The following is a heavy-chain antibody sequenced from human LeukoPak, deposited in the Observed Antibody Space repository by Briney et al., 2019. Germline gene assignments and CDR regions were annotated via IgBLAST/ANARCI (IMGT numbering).Heavy chain of an antibody. CDR2: ITYSGST. CDR3: VRHTTSGWYQVVY. V-gene: IGHV4-59*01. D-gene: IGHD6-19*01. CDR1: GGSISNYF. Sequence: SETLSLTCTVSGGSISNYFWSWIRQPPGKGLEWIGYITYSGSTDHNPSLKSRVTISVDASKNQFSLKLTSVAAADTAVYYCVRHTTSGWYQVVYWGQGTLVTVSS. J-gene: IGHJ4*02.